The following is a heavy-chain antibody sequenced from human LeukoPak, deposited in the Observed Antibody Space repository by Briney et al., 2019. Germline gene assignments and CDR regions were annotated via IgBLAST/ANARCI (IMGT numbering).Heavy chain of an antibody. D-gene: IGHD5-24*01. J-gene: IGHJ4*02. V-gene: IGHV1-18*01. Sequence: ASVKVSCKASGYTFTSYAFSWVRQAPGQGLEWMGWISTYNGNTKYAQKLQGRVTMTTDTSTTTAYMELRSLRSDDTAVFYCGRVGDGSPYSFDYWGQGPLVTVSS. CDR1: GYTFTSYA. CDR2: ISTYNGNT. CDR3: GRVGDGSPYSFDY.